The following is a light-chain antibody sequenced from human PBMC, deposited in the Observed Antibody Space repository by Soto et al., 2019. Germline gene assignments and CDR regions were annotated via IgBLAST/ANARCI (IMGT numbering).Light chain of an antibody. J-gene: IGKJ1*01. Sequence: EIVLTQAPGTLSLSQGERATLSCRASQSVSSYLAWYQQKPGQAPRLLIYDASNRATGIPARFSGSGSGTDFTLTISRLEPEDFAVYYCQQYGRSGTFGQGTKVDIK. CDR3: QQYGRSGT. V-gene: IGKV3-20*01. CDR1: QSVSSY. CDR2: DAS.